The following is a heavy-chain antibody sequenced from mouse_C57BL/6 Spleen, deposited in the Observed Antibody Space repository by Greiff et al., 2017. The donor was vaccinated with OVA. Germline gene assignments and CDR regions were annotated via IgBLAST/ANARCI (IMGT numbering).Heavy chain of an antibody. J-gene: IGHJ4*01. CDR1: GYTFTDYY. V-gene: IGHV1-26*01. CDR2: INPNNGGT. Sequence: VQLQQSGPELVKPGASVKISCKASGYTFTDYYMNWVKQSHGKSLEWIGDINPNNGGTSYNQKFKGKATLTVDKSSSTAYMELRSLTSEDSAVYYCARGDYDYPLYYAMDYWGQGTSVTVSS. CDR3: ARGDYDYPLYYAMDY. D-gene: IGHD2-4*01.